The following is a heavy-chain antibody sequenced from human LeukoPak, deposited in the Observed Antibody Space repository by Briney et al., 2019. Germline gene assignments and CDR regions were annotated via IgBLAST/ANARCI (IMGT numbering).Heavy chain of an antibody. D-gene: IGHD3-16*02. J-gene: IGHJ4*02. CDR1: GGSISSGGYS. Sequence: KPSETLSLTCAVSGGSISSGGYSWSWIRQPPGKGLEWIGYIYHSGSTYYNPSLKSRVTISVDTSKNQFSLKLSSVTAADTAVYYCSASRVADYDYVWGSYRPNPAHFDYWGQGTLVTVSS. CDR3: SASRVADYDYVWGSYRPNPAHFDY. CDR2: IYHSGST. V-gene: IGHV4-30-2*02.